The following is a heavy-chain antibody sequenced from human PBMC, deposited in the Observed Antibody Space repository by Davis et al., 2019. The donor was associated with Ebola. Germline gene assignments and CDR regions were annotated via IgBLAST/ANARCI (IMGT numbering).Heavy chain of an antibody. Sequence: GESLKISCAASGFTFSSYAMSWVRQAPGKGLEWVSAISGSGGSTYYADSVKGRFTISRDNSKNTLYLQMNSLRAEDTAVYYCARREWLVDYWGQGTLVTVSS. CDR2: ISGSGGST. J-gene: IGHJ4*02. CDR3: ARREWLVDY. V-gene: IGHV3-23*01. CDR1: GFTFSSYA. D-gene: IGHD6-19*01.